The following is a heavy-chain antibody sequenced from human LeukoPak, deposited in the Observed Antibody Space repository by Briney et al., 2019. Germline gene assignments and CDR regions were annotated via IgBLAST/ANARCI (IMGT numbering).Heavy chain of an antibody. CDR1: GYTLTDLS. CDR3: ATGYRRDYYYYGMDV. J-gene: IGHJ6*02. V-gene: IGHV1-24*01. CDR2: FDPEDGET. Sequence: ASVKVSCKVSGYTLTDLSMHWVRQAPGKGLEWMGGFDPEDGETIYAQKFQGRVTMTEDTSTDTAYMELSSLRSEDTAVYYCATGYRRDYYYYGMDVWGQGTTVTVSS. D-gene: IGHD2-2*02.